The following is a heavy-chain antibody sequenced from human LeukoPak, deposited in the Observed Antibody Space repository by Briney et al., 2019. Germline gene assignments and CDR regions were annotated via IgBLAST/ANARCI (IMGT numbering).Heavy chain of an antibody. CDR3: TTEDYYGSGSFDY. D-gene: IGHD3-10*01. V-gene: IGHV3-15*01. CDR2: IKSKTDGGTT. J-gene: IGHJ4*02. Sequence: GGSLRLSCAASGFTFSNAWMSWVRQAPGKGLEWVGRIKSKTDGGTTDYAAPVKGRFTISRDDSKNTLYLQMNSLKTEDTAVYHCTTEDYYGSGSFDYWGQGTLVTVSS. CDR1: GFTFSNAW.